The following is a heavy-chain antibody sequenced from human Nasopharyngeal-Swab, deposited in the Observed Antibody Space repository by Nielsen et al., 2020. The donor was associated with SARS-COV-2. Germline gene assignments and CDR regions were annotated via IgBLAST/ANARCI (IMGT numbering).Heavy chain of an antibody. CDR3: AKAHGNSWYSSLDY. D-gene: IGHD6-13*01. Sequence: GESLKISCEASGFTFSTYAMSWVRQAPGRRLEWVSGIINSGGSTEYADSVKGWFTISRDNSRNTLFLQMNSLRAEDTAVYYCAKAHGNSWYSSLDYWGQGTLVTVSS. CDR2: IINSGGST. CDR1: GFTFSTYA. V-gene: IGHV3-23*01. J-gene: IGHJ4*02.